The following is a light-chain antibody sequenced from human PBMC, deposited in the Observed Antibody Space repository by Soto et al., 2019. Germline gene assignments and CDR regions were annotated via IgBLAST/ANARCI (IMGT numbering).Light chain of an antibody. CDR2: AAS. V-gene: IGKV1-5*01. J-gene: IGKJ1*01. CDR3: QQFHSYPRT. Sequence: IQMTQSPSTLSASVGDRVTITCRASQSISSWLAWYQQKPGKAPKLLIFAASSLQSGVPSRFSGSGSGTEFTLTITSLQPEDFATYCCQQFHSYPRTFGQGTNVDIK. CDR1: QSISSW.